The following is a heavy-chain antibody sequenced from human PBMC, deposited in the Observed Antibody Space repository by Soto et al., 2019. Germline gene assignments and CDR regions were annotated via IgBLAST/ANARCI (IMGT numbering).Heavy chain of an antibody. CDR2: IYTGGNT. V-gene: IGHV3-53*01. Sequence: GGSLRLSCAASGLTVTSYYMSWVRQAPGKGLEWVSLIYTGGNTNYADSVKGRFTISRDNSKNTLYLQMNSLRAEDMAVYYCARDYYYGSGNYYRADYYHYGMDVWGQGTTVTVSS. J-gene: IGHJ6*02. D-gene: IGHD3-10*01. CDR3: ARDYYYGSGNYYRADYYHYGMDV. CDR1: GLTVTSYY.